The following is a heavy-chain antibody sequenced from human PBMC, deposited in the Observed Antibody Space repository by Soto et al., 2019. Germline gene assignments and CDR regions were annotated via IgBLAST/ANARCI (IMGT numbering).Heavy chain of an antibody. D-gene: IGHD4-4*01. J-gene: IGHJ6*02. CDR1: GFTFSNFG. CDR2: VWYDGSSK. V-gene: IGHV3-33*01. Sequence: HPGGSLRLSCEASGFTFSNFGMNWVRQAPGKGLEWVARVWYDGSSKYYVDSVKGRFTISRDNSKETVYLQMNSLRAEDTGVYYCAGEIDSNYDGMDVWGQGTTVTVSS. CDR3: AGEIDSNYDGMDV.